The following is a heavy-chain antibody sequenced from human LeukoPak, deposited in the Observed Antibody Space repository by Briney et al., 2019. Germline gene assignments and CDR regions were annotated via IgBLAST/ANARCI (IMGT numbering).Heavy chain of an antibody. CDR2: IYTSGST. D-gene: IGHD1-7*01. Sequence: SETLSLTCTVSGGSVSSGDYYWTWIRQPAGKGLEWIGRIYTSGSTSYSPSLKSRVTISLDTSKNQFSLRLSSVTAADTAVYYCARGGELLNYLGQGTLVTVSS. J-gene: IGHJ4*02. V-gene: IGHV4-61*02. CDR1: GGSVSSGDYY. CDR3: ARGGELLNY.